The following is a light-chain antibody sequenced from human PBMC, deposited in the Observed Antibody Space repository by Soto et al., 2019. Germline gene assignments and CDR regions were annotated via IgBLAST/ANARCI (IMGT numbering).Light chain of an antibody. CDR1: QNIDSY. J-gene: IGKJ4*01. V-gene: IGKV1-39*01. CDR3: QKTSSILGS. Sequence: DIQMTQSPSSLSASVGDRVTINCRASQNIDSYLNWYQQKPGEVPQVLIFAASNSQSGVPSRFRGSGSGTAFTLTISSLQPEDFATYYCQKTSSILGSFGGGTKVELK. CDR2: AAS.